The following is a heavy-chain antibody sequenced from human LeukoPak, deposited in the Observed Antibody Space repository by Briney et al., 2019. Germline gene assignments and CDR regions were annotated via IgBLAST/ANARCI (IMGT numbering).Heavy chain of an antibody. V-gene: IGHV3-21*03. Sequence: GGSLRLSCAASGFTFSTYTMNWVRQTPGKGLEWVSSISSSDSYIYYADSVKGRFTISRDNAKNSLYLQMNSLRAEDTAVYYCARHAGYSRYYYYMDVWGKGTTVTVSS. J-gene: IGHJ6*03. CDR3: ARHAGYSRYYYYMDV. CDR1: GFTFSTYT. D-gene: IGHD6-13*01. CDR2: ISSSDSYI.